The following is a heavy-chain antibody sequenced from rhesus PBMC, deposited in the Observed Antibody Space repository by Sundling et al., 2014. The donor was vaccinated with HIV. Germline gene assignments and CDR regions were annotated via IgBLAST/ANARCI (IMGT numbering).Heavy chain of an antibody. Sequence: QVQLQESGPGLVKPSETLSLTCAVSGGSISDNDFWNWIRQPPGKGLEYIGYISGSSGSTNYNPSLKSRVTISTDTSKKQFSLKLSSMTAADTAVYYCARTSESNGWFDSWGQGVVVTVSS. J-gene: IGHJ6*01. CDR3: ARTSESNGWFDS. CDR1: GGSISDNDF. V-gene: IGHV4-165*02. D-gene: IGHD6-31*01. CDR2: ISGSSGST.